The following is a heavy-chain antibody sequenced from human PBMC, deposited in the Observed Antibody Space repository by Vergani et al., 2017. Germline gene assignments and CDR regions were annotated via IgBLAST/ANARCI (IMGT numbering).Heavy chain of an antibody. V-gene: IGHV3-74*02. CDR3: AKQYFVSGNYLFDY. J-gene: IGHJ4*02. CDR1: GFTFSNYW. CDR2: INSDGDST. D-gene: IGHD3-10*01. Sequence: EVQLVESGGGLVQPGGSLRLSCTASGFTFSNYWMQWVRQAPGKGLMWVSRINSDGDSTSYGDSVKGRFTISRDNSKNMLFLQMNNLRTEDTAIYYCAKQYFVSGNYLFDYWGQGTLVTVSS.